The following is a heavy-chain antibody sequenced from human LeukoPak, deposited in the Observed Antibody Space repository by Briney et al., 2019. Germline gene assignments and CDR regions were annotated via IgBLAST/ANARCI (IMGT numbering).Heavy chain of an antibody. Sequence: ASVKVSCKASGYTSTGYYMHWVRQAPGQGLEWMGWINPNSGGTDYAQKFQGRVTMTRDTSISTVYMDLSRLRSDDTAKYYCARDHYSSRWPFDYWGQGTLLTVSS. D-gene: IGHD6-19*01. J-gene: IGHJ4*02. CDR2: INPNSGGT. CDR3: ARDHYSSRWPFDY. V-gene: IGHV1-2*02. CDR1: GYTSTGYY.